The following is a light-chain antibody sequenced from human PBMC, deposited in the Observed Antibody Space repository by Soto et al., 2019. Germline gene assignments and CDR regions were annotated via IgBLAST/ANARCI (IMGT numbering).Light chain of an antibody. CDR1: QRLGGSQ. CDR2: GAS. CDR3: LKYYNSPA. V-gene: IGKV3-20*01. Sequence: EIAVTQSPDTLSLSPGERATLSCRASQRLGGSQLAWYQQKPGQAPRLLMYGASTRATGIPDRFSGSGSGTDFTLTISGLEPDDFAVYYCLKYYNSPAFGRGTKVDIK. J-gene: IGKJ1*01.